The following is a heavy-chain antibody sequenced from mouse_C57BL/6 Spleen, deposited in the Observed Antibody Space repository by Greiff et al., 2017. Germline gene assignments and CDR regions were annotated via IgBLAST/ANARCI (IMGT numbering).Heavy chain of an antibody. J-gene: IGHJ1*03. D-gene: IGHD1-1*01. CDR3: ARPDYGSSWGFDV. CDR1: GFNIKNTY. Sequence: VQLQQSVAELVRPGASVKLSCTASGFNIKNTYMHWVKQRPEQGLEWIGRIDPANGNTKYAPKFQGKATITADTSSNTAYLQLSSLTSDDTAIYYCARPDYGSSWGFDVWGTGTTVTVSS. V-gene: IGHV14-3*01. CDR2: IDPANGNT.